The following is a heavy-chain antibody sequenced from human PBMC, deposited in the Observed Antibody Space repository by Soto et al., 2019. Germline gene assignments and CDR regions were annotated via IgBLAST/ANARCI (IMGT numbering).Heavy chain of an antibody. D-gene: IGHD7-27*01. V-gene: IGHV3-23*01. CDR1: GFTFGNYA. CDR2: ISGGGDVT. CDR3: AKKSLGSITWPALYSCAY. Sequence: EVQLLESGGGLVQPGGSLRLSCAASGFTFGNYAFSWFRQAPGKGLEWVSVISGGGDVTYYPDSVKGRITTSRDNSKNTVYLQTNSLRAEDTAVYYCAKKSLGSITWPALYSCAYWGQGTMGTVS. J-gene: IGHJ4*02.